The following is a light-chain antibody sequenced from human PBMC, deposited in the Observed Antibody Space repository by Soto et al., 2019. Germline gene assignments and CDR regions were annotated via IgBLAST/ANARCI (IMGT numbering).Light chain of an antibody. CDR1: QSVSSW. Sequence: IQMTQSPSSLSASVGCRVTITCRASQSVSSWLAWYQQKPGKAPKLLIYKASSLESGVPSRFSGSGSGTEFTLTISSLQPDDFAAYYCQPYNIYPLIFGGGTKVDIK. V-gene: IGKV1-5*03. CDR3: QPYNIYPLI. J-gene: IGKJ4*01. CDR2: KAS.